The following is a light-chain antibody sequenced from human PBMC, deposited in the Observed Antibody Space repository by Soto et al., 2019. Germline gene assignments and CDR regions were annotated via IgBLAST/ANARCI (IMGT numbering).Light chain of an antibody. V-gene: IGLV2-14*01. CDR3: SSYTSSRV. Sequence: QSALTQPASVSGSPGQSITISCTGISSDVGGYNYVSWYQQHPGKAPKLMIYDVSNRPSGVSNRFSGSKSGNTASLTISGLQAEDEADYYCSSYTSSRVFGTGTKLTV. CDR1: SSDVGGYNY. J-gene: IGLJ1*01. CDR2: DVS.